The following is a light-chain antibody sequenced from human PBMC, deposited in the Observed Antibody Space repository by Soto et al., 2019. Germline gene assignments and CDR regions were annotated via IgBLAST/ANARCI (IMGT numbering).Light chain of an antibody. CDR3: QTWGTGIEV. V-gene: IGLV4-69*01. J-gene: IGLJ3*02. CDR2: LNSDGSH. Sequence: QSVLTQSPAASASPGASVKLTCTLSSGHSSYTIAWHQQQPEKGPRYLMTLNSDGSHSKGDGIPDRFSGSSSGAERYLSISSLQSEDEADYYCQTWGTGIEVFGGGTKLTVL. CDR1: SGHSSYT.